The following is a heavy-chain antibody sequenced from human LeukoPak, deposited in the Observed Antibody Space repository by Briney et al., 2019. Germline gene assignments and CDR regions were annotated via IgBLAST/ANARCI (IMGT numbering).Heavy chain of an antibody. Sequence: GASVKVSCKASGGTFSSYAISWVRQAPGQGLEWMGGIIPIFGTANYAQKFQGRVTINADKSTSTAYMELSSLRSEDTAVYYCARDLRYCSGGSCYSIYYMDVWGKGTTVTISS. J-gene: IGHJ6*03. V-gene: IGHV1-69*06. CDR1: GGTFSSYA. CDR2: IIPIFGTA. CDR3: ARDLRYCSGGSCYSIYYMDV. D-gene: IGHD2-15*01.